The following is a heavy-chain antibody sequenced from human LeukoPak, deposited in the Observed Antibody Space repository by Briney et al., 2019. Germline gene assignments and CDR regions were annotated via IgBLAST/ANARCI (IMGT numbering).Heavy chain of an antibody. CDR2: IYHSGST. V-gene: IGHV4-39*07. Sequence: SETLSLTCTVSGASISGSGYYWGWIRQPPGKGLEWIGSIYHSGSTYYNPSLKSRVTISVDTSKNQFSLKLSSVTAADTAVYYCARHRVGATRYYYYMDVWGKGTTVTVSS. CDR1: GASISGSGYY. CDR3: ARHRVGATRYYYYMDV. D-gene: IGHD1-26*01. J-gene: IGHJ6*03.